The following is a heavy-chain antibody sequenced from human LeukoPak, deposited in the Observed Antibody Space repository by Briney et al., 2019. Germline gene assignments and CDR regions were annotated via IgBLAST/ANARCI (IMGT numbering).Heavy chain of an antibody. Sequence: GGSLRLSCAASGFTFSDYYMSWIRQAPGKGLEWVSYISSSGSTLYYADSVKGRITISRDNAKNSLHLQMNSLRAEDTAVYYCARRRYNWNAIDYWGQGTLVTVSS. J-gene: IGHJ4*02. CDR2: ISSSGSTL. CDR3: ARRRYNWNAIDY. CDR1: GFTFSDYY. D-gene: IGHD1-20*01. V-gene: IGHV3-11*01.